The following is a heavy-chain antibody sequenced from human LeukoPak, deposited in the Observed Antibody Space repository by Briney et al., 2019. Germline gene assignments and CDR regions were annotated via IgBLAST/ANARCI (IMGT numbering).Heavy chain of an antibody. J-gene: IGHJ4*02. CDR3: ARQSSSWYYFDY. Sequence: GESPQISCKGSGYSFTSYWIGWVRQMPGKGLEWMGIIYPGDSDTRYSPSFQGQVTISADKSISTAYLQWSSLKASDTAMYYCARQSSSWYYFDYWGKGTLVSASS. V-gene: IGHV5-51*01. CDR1: GYSFTSYW. D-gene: IGHD6-13*01. CDR2: IYPGDSDT.